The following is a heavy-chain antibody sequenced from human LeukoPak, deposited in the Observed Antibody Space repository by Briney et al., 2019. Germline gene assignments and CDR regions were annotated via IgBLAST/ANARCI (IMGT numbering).Heavy chain of an antibody. J-gene: IGHJ3*02. CDR1: GYSISSGYY. V-gene: IGHV4-38-2*01. Sequence: PSETLSLTCAVSGYSISSGYYWGWIRQPPGKGLEWIGSIYHSGSTYYNPSPKSRVTISVDTSKNQFSLKLSSVTAADTAVYYCARASPDCSTSCYTGGAFDIWGQGTMVTVSS. CDR3: ARASPDCSTSCYTGGAFDI. D-gene: IGHD2-2*02. CDR2: IYHSGST.